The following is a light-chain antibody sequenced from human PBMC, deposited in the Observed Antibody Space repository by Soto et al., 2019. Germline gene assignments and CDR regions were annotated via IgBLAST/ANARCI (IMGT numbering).Light chain of an antibody. CDR1: QSVDRAY. CDR2: GSS. Sequence: EVVLTQSPGTLSLSPGERATLSCRASQSVDRAYLAWYQHKPGQAPRLLMYGSSNRASDIPDRFSGSGSGTDFSITISRLEQEDVAVYYCQQYSDSPPYTFGQGTKLEIK. CDR3: QQYSDSPPYT. J-gene: IGKJ2*01. V-gene: IGKV3-20*01.